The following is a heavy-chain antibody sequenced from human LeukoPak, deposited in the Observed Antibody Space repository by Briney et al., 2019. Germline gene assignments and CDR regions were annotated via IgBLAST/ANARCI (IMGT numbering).Heavy chain of an antibody. Sequence: ASVKVSCKASGHTFTGYYMHWVRQAPGQGLEWMGWISAYNGNTNYAQKLQGRVTMTTDTSTSTAYMELRSLRSDDTAVYYCARGRGYYFDYWGQGTLVTVSS. CDR3: ARGRGYYFDY. CDR1: GHTFTGYY. J-gene: IGHJ4*02. D-gene: IGHD3-10*01. CDR2: ISAYNGNT. V-gene: IGHV1-18*04.